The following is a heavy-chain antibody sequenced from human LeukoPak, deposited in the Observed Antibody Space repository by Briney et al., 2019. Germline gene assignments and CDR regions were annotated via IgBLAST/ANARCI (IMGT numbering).Heavy chain of an antibody. V-gene: IGHV4-34*01. D-gene: IGHD2-15*01. CDR2: INHSGST. CDR1: GLSFSGYY. J-gene: IGHJ5*02. Sequence: PSETLSLTCAVYGLSFSGYYWSWIRQPPGKGLEWIGEINHSGSTNYNPSLKSRVTISVDTSKNQFSLKLSSVTAADTAVYYCARGRGFFVVVVAATYGWFDPWGQGTLVTVSS. CDR3: ARGRGFFVVVVAATYGWFDP.